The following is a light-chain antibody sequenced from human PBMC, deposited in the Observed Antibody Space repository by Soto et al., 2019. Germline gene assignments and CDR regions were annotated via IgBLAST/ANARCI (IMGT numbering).Light chain of an antibody. J-gene: IGKJ1*01. CDR2: RAS. CDR3: QQYYNWHPWT. Sequence: EIVMTQSPATLSVSPGDTATLSCRASQSVSSSLAWYQQKPGQAPRLLIYRASTRDTGTPARFSGSGSGTEFSLTISSLQSEDFAVYYCQQYYNWHPWTFGQGTKVEIK. V-gene: IGKV3-15*01. CDR1: QSVSSS.